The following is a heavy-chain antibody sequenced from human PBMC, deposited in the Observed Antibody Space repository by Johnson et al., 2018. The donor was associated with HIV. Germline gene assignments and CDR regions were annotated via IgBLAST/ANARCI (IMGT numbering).Heavy chain of an antibody. J-gene: IGHJ3*02. D-gene: IGHD1-1*01. CDR1: GFTVSSNY. Sequence: VQLVESGGGLVQPGGSLRLSCAASGFTVSSNYMSWVRQAPGKGLEWVSGINWNGGSTGYADSVKVRFTISRDNAKNSLYLQMNSLRAEDTALYYCARDSYLNDDAFDIWGQGTMVTVSS. CDR3: ARDSYLNDDAFDI. CDR2: INWNGGST. V-gene: IGHV3-20*04.